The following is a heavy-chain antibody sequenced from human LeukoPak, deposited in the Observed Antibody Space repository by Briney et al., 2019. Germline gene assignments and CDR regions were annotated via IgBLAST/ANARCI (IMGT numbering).Heavy chain of an antibody. CDR2: IYPGDSDT. CDR3: ARLNGYCSSTSCYGPIDY. Sequence: GESLKISCKGSGYSFTSYWIGWVRQMPGEGLEGMGIIYPGDSDTRFSPSFQGQVTISADKSISTAYLQWSSLKASDTDMYYCARLNGYCSSTSCYGPIDYWGQGTLVTVSS. D-gene: IGHD2-2*01. V-gene: IGHV5-51*01. J-gene: IGHJ4*02. CDR1: GYSFTSYW.